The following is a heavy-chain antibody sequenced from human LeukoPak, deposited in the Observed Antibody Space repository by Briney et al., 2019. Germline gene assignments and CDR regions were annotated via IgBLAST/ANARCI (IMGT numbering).Heavy chain of an antibody. CDR1: GFTFSSYS. CDR3: ASSPGTTGTTGAY. D-gene: IGHD1-1*01. J-gene: IGHJ4*02. V-gene: IGHV3-21*01. Sequence: GGSLRLSCAASGFTFSSYSMNWVRQAPGKGLEWVSSISSSSSYIYYADSVKGRFTISRDNAKNSLYLQMNSLRAEDTAVYYCASSPGTTGTTGAYWDQGTLVTVSS. CDR2: ISSSSSYI.